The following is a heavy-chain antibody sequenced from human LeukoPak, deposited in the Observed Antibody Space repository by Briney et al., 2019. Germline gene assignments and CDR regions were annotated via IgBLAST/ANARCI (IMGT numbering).Heavy chain of an antibody. CDR3: ARDDSYYYDSSGYVGY. V-gene: IGHV4-39*07. CDR2: IYYSGST. D-gene: IGHD3-22*01. CDR1: GGSISSSSYY. Sequence: KASETLSLTCTVSGGSISSSSYYWGWIRQPPGKGLEWIGSIYYSGSTYYNPSLKSRVTISVDTSKNQFSLKLSSVTAADTAVYYCARDDSYYYDSSGYVGYWGQGTLVTVSS. J-gene: IGHJ4*02.